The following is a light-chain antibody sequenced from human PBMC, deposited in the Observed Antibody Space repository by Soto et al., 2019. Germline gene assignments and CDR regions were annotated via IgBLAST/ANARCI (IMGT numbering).Light chain of an antibody. CDR2: AAS. J-gene: IGKJ3*01. CDR1: QSVSVNY. V-gene: IGKV3-20*01. CDR3: QQYGGSPFT. Sequence: DIVLTQSPGTLSLSPGERATLSCRASQSVSVNYLAWYQQKGGQAPRLLIYAASTRATGVPDRFSGSGSGTDFALTISRLETEDFAVYYCQQYGGSPFTFGPGTKVDIK.